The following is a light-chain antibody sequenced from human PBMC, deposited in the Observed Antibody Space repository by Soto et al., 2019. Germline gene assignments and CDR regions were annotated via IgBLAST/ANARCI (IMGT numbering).Light chain of an antibody. J-gene: IGKJ1*01. CDR2: DAS. CDR1: QVIGND. Sequence: AIQMTQYPSSLSASVGDRVTISCRASQVIGNDLAWYQQKPGKAPRLLIYDASSLESGVPSRFSGSGSGTEFTLTISSLQPDDFATYYSQQHNSYPWTVGQGTEVDI. V-gene: IGKV1-13*02. CDR3: QQHNSYPWT.